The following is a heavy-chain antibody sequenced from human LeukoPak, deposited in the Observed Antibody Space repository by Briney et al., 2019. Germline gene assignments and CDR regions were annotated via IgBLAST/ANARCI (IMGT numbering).Heavy chain of an antibody. D-gene: IGHD6-13*01. J-gene: IGHJ4*02. CDR3: ARGGIAAAGTFDY. V-gene: IGHV1-69*05. CDR2: IIPLFGTA. CDR1: GGTFSSYA. Sequence: SVKVSCKASGGTFSSYAMIWVRQAPGQGLEWMGGIIPLFGTANYAQKFQGRVTITTDESTSTAYMELSSLRSEGTAVYYCARGGIAAAGTFDYWGQGTLVTVSS.